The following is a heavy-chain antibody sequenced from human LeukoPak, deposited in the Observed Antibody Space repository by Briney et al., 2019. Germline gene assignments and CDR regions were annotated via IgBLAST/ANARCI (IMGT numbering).Heavy chain of an antibody. J-gene: IGHJ3*02. V-gene: IGHV1-2*02. CDR1: GYTFTGYY. D-gene: IGHD7-27*01. CDR3: ARDMRNWGMRAFDI. Sequence: ASVKVSCKASGYTFTGYYMHWVRQAPGQGLEWMGWINPNSGGTNYAQKFQGRVTMTRDTSISTAYMELSRLRSDDTPVYYCARDMRNWGMRAFDIWGQGTMVTVSS. CDR2: INPNSGGT.